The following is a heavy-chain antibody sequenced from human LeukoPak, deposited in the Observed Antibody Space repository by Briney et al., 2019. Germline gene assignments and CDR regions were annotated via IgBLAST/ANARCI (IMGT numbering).Heavy chain of an antibody. Sequence: GGSLRLSCAASGFIFKTYTMNWVRQAPGKGLEWVSSILSSGAYTYYADSVKGRFTISRDNSKNTLYLQMNSLRAEDTAVYYCAKELVSLADYWGQGTLVTVSS. V-gene: IGHV3-21*01. CDR3: AKELVSLADY. CDR2: ILSSGAYT. J-gene: IGHJ4*02. CDR1: GFIFKTYT.